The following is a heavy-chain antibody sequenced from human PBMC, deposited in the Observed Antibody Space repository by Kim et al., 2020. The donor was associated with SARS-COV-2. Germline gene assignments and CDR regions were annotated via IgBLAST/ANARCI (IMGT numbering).Heavy chain of an antibody. Sequence: GNTNYAQKLQGRVTMTTDTSTSTAYMELRSLRSDDTAVYYCARGSYPFDYWGQGTLVTVSS. V-gene: IGHV1-18*01. D-gene: IGHD1-26*01. CDR3: ARGSYPFDY. CDR2: GNT. J-gene: IGHJ4*02.